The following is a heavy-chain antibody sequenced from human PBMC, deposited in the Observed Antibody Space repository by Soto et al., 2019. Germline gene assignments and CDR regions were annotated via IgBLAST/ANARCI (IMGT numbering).Heavy chain of an antibody. D-gene: IGHD6-19*01. CDR2: IWYDGSNK. J-gene: IGHJ4*02. V-gene: IGHV3-33*01. CDR3: ARGIPQEQWLVKRPFDY. CDR1: GFTFSSYG. Sequence: QVQLVESGGGVVQPGRSLRLSCAASGFTFSSYGMHWVRQAPGKGLEWVAVIWYDGSNKYYADSVKGRFTISRDNSKNTLYLQMNSLRAEDTAVYYCARGIPQEQWLVKRPFDYWGQGTLVTVSS.